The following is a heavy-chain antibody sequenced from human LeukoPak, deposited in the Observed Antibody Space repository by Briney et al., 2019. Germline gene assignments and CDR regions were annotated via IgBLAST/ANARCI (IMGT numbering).Heavy chain of an antibody. J-gene: IGHJ4*02. CDR2: INPNSGGT. CDR3: ARVRRRTGYTLFDY. V-gene: IGHV1-2*02. Sequence: ASVKVSFKASGYTFTVYYMHWVRQAPGQGLEWMGWINPNSGGTNYAQKFQGRVTMTRDTANSTAYMELSRLRSDDTAVYFCARVRRRTGYTLFDYWGQGTLVTVSS. D-gene: IGHD3/OR15-3a*01. CDR1: GYTFTVYY.